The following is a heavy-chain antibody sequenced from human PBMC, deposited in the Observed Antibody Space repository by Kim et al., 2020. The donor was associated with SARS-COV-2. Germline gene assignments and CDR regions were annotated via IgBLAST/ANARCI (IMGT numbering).Heavy chain of an antibody. CDR2: ISKSGST. Sequence: SETLSLTCIVSGGTLSSHFRSWIRQPPGKGLEWVAYISKSGSTAYNPSLKSRISITVDTSKNDLSLQLNSVPSVDKAIDYYAKDRRGCYYEFDVWGQGTMVTVFS. CDR3: AKDRRGCYYEFDV. V-gene: IGHV4-59*11. CDR1: GGTLSSHF. D-gene: IGHD1-26*01. J-gene: IGHJ3*01.